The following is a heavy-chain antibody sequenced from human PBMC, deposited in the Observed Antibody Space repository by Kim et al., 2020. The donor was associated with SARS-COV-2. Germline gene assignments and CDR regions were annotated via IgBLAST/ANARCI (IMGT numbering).Heavy chain of an antibody. CDR3: ARGFVVEPADKVYYYGMDV. Sequence: KARFTISRDNAKTSLYLQMNSLRAEDTAVYYCARGFVVEPADKVYYYGMDVWGQGTTVTVSS. D-gene: IGHD2-2*01. V-gene: IGHV3-11*06. J-gene: IGHJ6*02.